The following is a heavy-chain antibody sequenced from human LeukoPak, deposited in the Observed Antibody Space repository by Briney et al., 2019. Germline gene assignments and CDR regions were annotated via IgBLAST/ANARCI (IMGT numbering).Heavy chain of an antibody. J-gene: IGHJ4*02. D-gene: IGHD2-15*01. CDR1: GFTFSSYS. V-gene: IGHV3-48*01. Sequence: GGSLRLSCAASGFTFSSYSMNWVRQAPGKGLEWVSYISSSSTIYYADSVKGRFTISRDNAKNSLYLQMNSLRAEDTAVYYCARLLSGVWGQGTLVTVSS. CDR2: ISSSSTI. CDR3: ARLLSGV.